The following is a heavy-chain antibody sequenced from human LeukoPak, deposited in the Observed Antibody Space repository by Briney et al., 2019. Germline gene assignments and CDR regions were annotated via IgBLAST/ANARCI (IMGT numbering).Heavy chain of an antibody. V-gene: IGHV3-9*01. CDR2: ISWNSGTL. J-gene: IGHJ4*02. Sequence: EPGGSLRLSCAASGFTFNNYGMHWVRQAPGKGLEWVSGISWNSGTLGYADSVKGRFTISRDNAKNSLYLQMNSLRAEDTALYYCAKGIADGYSYGIDYWGQGTLVTVSS. D-gene: IGHD5-18*01. CDR1: GFTFNNYG. CDR3: AKGIADGYSYGIDY.